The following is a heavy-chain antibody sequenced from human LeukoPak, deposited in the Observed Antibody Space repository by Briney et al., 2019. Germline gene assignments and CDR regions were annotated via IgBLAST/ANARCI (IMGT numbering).Heavy chain of an antibody. J-gene: IGHJ4*02. D-gene: IGHD2-2*03. V-gene: IGHV5-51*01. Sequence: GESLKISCKGSGYSFTNFWIGWVRQMPGKDLEWIGIIYPGDSDPRYSPSFQGQVTISADKSINTAYLQWSSLKASDTAMYYCARLRDGYCSSITCYGYFDYWGQGSLVTVSS. CDR3: ARLRDGYCSSITCYGYFDY. CDR1: GYSFTNFW. CDR2: IYPGDSDP.